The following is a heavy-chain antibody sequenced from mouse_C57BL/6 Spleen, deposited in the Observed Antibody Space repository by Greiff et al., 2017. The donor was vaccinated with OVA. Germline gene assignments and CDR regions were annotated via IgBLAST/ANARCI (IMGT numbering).Heavy chain of an antibody. Sequence: EVQLQQSGPELVKPGASVKISCKASGYTFTDYYMNWVKQSHGKSLEWIGDINPNNGGTSYNQKFKGKATLTVDKSSSTAYMELRSLTSEDSAVYYCARRMYDWYYYAMDYWGQGTSVTVSS. D-gene: IGHD2-4*01. CDR1: GYTFTDYY. CDR3: ARRMYDWYYYAMDY. V-gene: IGHV1-26*01. J-gene: IGHJ4*01. CDR2: INPNNGGT.